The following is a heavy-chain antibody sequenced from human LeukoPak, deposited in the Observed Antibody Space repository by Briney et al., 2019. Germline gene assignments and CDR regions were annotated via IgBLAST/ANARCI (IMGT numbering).Heavy chain of an antibody. CDR3: AKGPIAVAGYYYYGMDV. Sequence: GRSLRLSCAASGFTFSSYAMSWVRQAPGKGLEWVSAISGSGGSTYYANSVKGRFTISRDNSKNTLYLQMNSLRAEDTAVYYCAKGPIAVAGYYYYGMDVWGKGTTVTVSS. V-gene: IGHV3-23*01. J-gene: IGHJ6*04. CDR1: GFTFSSYA. D-gene: IGHD6-19*01. CDR2: ISGSGGST.